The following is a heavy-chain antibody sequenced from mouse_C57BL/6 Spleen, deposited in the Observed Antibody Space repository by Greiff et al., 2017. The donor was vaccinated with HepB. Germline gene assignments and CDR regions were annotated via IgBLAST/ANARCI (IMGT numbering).Heavy chain of an antibody. CDR3: ARLRSVY. V-gene: IGHV1-55*01. D-gene: IGHD1-1*01. CDR2: IYPGSGST. CDR1: GYTFTSYW. Sequence: QVQLQQPGAELVKPGASVKMSCKASGYTFTSYWITWVKQRPGQGLEWIGDIYPGSGSTNYNEKFKSKATLTVDTPSSTAYMQLSSLTSEDSAVYYCARLRSVYWGQGTTLTVSS. J-gene: IGHJ2*01.